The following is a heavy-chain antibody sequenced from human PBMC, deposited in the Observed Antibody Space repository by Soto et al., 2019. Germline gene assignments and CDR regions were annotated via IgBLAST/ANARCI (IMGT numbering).Heavy chain of an antibody. V-gene: IGHV3-15*07. D-gene: IGHD3-22*01. Sequence: GGSLRLSCAASGFTFSNAWMNWVRQAPGKGLEWVGSIKSKTDGGTTDYAAPVKGRFTISRDDSKNTLYLQMNSLKTEDTAVYYCTTDSMIPSPSAFDIWGQGTMATVSS. CDR2: IKSKTDGGTT. CDR1: GFTFSNAW. J-gene: IGHJ3*02. CDR3: TTDSMIPSPSAFDI.